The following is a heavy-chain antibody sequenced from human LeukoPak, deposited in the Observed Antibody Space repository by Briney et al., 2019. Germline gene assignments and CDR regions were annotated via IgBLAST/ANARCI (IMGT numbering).Heavy chain of an antibody. J-gene: IGHJ4*02. Sequence: SQTLSLTCAISGDSFSSNSAAWNWLRQSPSRGLEWLGRTYYRSKWYNDYAVSVKSLITINPDTSKNQFSLQLNSVTPEDTAVYYCAREPTSYIVATSVYFDYWGQGTLVTVSS. V-gene: IGHV6-1*01. D-gene: IGHD5-12*01. CDR2: TYYRSKWYN. CDR1: GDSFSSNSAA. CDR3: AREPTSYIVATSVYFDY.